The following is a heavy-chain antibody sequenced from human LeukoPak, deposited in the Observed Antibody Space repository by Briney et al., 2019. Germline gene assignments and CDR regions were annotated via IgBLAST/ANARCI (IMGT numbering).Heavy chain of an antibody. Sequence: SETLSLTCTVPGGSISSSSYYWSWIRQPAGKGLEWIGRIYTSGSTNYNPSLKSRVTMSVDTSKNQFSLKLSSVTAADTAVYYCARGTYYYDSSGYRPGRPGLDYYYYGMDVWGQGTTVTVSS. CDR2: IYTSGST. J-gene: IGHJ6*02. CDR3: ARGTYYYDSSGYRPGRPGLDYYYYGMDV. D-gene: IGHD3-22*01. V-gene: IGHV4-61*02. CDR1: GGSISSSSYY.